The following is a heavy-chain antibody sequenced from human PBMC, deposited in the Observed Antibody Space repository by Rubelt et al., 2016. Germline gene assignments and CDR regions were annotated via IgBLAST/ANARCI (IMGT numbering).Heavy chain of an antibody. Sequence: GEGLEWMGWMNPNSGNTGYAQKFQGRVTMTRNTSISTAYMELSSLRSEDTAVYYRAREGQEFYDFWSGPHAFDIWGQGTMVTVSS. CDR2: MNPNSGNT. CDR3: AREGQEFYDFWSGPHAFDI. D-gene: IGHD3-3*01. J-gene: IGHJ3*02. V-gene: IGHV1-8*01.